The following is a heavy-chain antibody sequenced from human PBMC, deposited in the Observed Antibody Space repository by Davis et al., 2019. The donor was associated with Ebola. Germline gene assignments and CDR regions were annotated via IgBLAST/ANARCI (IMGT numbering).Heavy chain of an antibody. Sequence: AASVKVSCKASGYTFTSYGISWVRQAPGQGLEWMGWISAYNGNTNYAQKLQGRVTITADESTRTAYMELNGLRSEDTAVYYCAHLGPQRYCSGGGCHGYLDYWGQGTLVTVSS. J-gene: IGHJ4*02. V-gene: IGHV1-18*01. CDR1: GYTFTSYG. CDR2: ISAYNGNT. D-gene: IGHD2-15*01. CDR3: AHLGPQRYCSGGGCHGYLDY.